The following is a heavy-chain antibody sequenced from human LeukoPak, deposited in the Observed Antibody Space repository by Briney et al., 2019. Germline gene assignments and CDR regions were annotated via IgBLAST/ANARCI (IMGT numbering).Heavy chain of an antibody. J-gene: IGHJ4*02. CDR1: GFTFSTYS. Sequence: GGSLRLSCAASGFTFSTYSMXWVXXXPGKXXXXVSYIGANSAIFHADSVKGRFTISRDDSKNTLYLQMSSLKTEDAAVYYCTTYPYSRRDFCYWGQGTLVTVSS. D-gene: IGHD6-13*01. CDR3: TTYPYSRRDFCY. CDR2: IGANSAI. V-gene: IGHV3-48*01.